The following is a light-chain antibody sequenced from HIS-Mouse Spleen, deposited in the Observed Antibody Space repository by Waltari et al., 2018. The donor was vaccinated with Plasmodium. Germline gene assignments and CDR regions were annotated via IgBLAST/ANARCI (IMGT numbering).Light chain of an antibody. CDR2: GAS. Sequence: EIVLTQSPGPLSFSPGERATLSCRASQSVSSSYLAWYQQKPGQAPRLLIYGASSRATGIPDRFSGSGSGTDFTLTISRLEPEDFAVYYCQQYGSSLPWTFGQGTKVEIK. V-gene: IGKV3-20*01. CDR3: QQYGSSLPWT. J-gene: IGKJ1*01. CDR1: QSVSSSY.